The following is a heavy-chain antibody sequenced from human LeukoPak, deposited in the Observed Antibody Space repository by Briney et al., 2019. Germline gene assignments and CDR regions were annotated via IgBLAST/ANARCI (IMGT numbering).Heavy chain of an antibody. V-gene: IGHV1-69*01. CDR1: GGTFSSYA. Sequence: SVTVSCKASGGTFSSYAISWVRQAPGQGLEWMGGIIPIFGTANYAQKFQGRVTITADESTSTAYMELSSLRSEDTAEYYCARNIGGYVYYFDYWGQGTLVTVSS. D-gene: IGHD6-25*01. CDR3: ARNIGGYVYYFDY. J-gene: IGHJ4*02. CDR2: IIPIFGTA.